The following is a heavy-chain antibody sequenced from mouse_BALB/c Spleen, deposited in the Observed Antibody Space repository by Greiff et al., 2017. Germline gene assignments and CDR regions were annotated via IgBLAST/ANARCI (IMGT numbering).Heavy chain of an antibody. V-gene: IGHV2-9*02. CDR1: GFSFTSYG. CDR3: AREPRGYYAMGY. Sequence: VQLVESGPGLVAPSQSLSITCTVSGFSFTSYGVHWVRQHPGKGLEWLGVIWAGGSTNYNSALMSRLSISKDNSKSQVFLKMNSLQTDDTAMYFCAREPRGYYAMGYWGQGTSVTVSS. CDR2: IWAGGST. J-gene: IGHJ4*01.